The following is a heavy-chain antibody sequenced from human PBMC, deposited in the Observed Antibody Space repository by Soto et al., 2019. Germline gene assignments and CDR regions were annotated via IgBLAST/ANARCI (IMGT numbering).Heavy chain of an antibody. J-gene: IGHJ4*02. CDR1: GGSISSYY. V-gene: IGHV4-59*01. CDR3: ARAHSGSYYPIYFDY. Sequence: SETLSLTCTVSGGSISSYYWSWIRQPPGKGLEWIGYIYYSGSTNYNPSLKSRVTISVDTSKNQFSLKLSSVTAADTAVYYCARAHSGSYYPIYFDYWGQGTLVTVSS. D-gene: IGHD1-26*01. CDR2: IYYSGST.